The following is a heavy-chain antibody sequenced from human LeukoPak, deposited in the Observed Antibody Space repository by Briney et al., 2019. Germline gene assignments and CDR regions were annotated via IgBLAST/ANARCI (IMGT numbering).Heavy chain of an antibody. J-gene: IGHJ4*02. D-gene: IGHD6-6*01. V-gene: IGHV1-2*02. Sequence: ASVKVSCKASGYTFTDYYMHWVRQAPGQGLEWMGWINTHSGGTSYAQTFQGRVTMNRDTSISTGFMELKSLGSDDTAVYYCARSRISAPVDYWGQGTLVTVSS. CDR1: GYTFTDYY. CDR3: ARSRISAPVDY. CDR2: INTHSGGT.